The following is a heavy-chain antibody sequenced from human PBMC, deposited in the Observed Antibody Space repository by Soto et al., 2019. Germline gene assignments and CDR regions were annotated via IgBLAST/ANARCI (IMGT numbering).Heavy chain of an antibody. D-gene: IGHD1-1*01. Sequence: QVQLVESGGGVVQPGGSLRLSCAASGFTFDAYGFHWVRQAPGKGLEWVAVVWSNGNLKYYADSVQGRFTISRDSSKSALNLQMNSLRADDKAVYYCARIQLDTIMALDYWGQGTLVTVSS. V-gene: IGHV3-33*01. J-gene: IGHJ4*02. CDR2: VWSNGNLK. CDR3: ARIQLDTIMALDY. CDR1: GFTFDAYG.